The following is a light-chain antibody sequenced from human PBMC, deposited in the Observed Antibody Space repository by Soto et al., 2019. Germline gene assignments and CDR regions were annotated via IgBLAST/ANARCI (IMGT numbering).Light chain of an antibody. Sequence: VLTQPPSASGPPGQRVTISCSGSSSNIGSNYVYWYQQIPGTAPKIVIYTNNQRPSGVPDRFSGSKSGTSASLAISGLRSEDEAVYYCAAWDDSLSGPVFGGGTKLTVL. CDR3: AAWDDSLSGPV. J-gene: IGLJ2*01. V-gene: IGLV1-47*02. CDR2: TNN. CDR1: SSNIGSNY.